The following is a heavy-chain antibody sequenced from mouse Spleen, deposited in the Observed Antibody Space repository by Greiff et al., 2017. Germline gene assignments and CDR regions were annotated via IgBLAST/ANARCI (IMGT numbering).Heavy chain of an antibody. Sequence: EVMLVESEGGLVQPGSSMKLSCTASGFTFSDYYMAWVRQVPEKGLEWVANINYDGSSTYYLDSLKSRFIISRDNAKNILYLQMSSLKSEDTATYYCARERGYDGYYGWDYFDYWGQGTTLTVSS. CDR2: INYDGSST. CDR1: GFTFSDYY. V-gene: IGHV5-16*01. CDR3: ARERGYDGYYGWDYFDY. J-gene: IGHJ2*01. D-gene: IGHD2-3*01.